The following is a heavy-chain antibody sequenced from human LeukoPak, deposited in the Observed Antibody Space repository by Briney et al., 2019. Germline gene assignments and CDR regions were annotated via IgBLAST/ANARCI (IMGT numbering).Heavy chain of an antibody. CDR3: ASGTGYYYGMDV. J-gene: IGHJ6*02. D-gene: IGHD3-10*01. Sequence: SETLSLTCTVSGGSIRSGSYYWSWIRQPAGKGLEWIGRIYTSGSTNYNPSLKSRVTISVDTSKNQFSLKLSSVTAADTAVYYCASGTGYYYGMDVWGQGTTVTVSS. CDR2: IYTSGST. V-gene: IGHV4-61*02. CDR1: GGSIRSGSYY.